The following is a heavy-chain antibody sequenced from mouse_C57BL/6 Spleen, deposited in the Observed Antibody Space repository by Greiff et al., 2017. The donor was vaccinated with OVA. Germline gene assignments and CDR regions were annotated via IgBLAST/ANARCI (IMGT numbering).Heavy chain of an antibody. J-gene: IGHJ2*01. CDR1: GFTFSSYT. Sequence: EVLLVESGGGLVKPGGSLKLSCAASGFTFSSYTMSWVRQTPEKRLEWVATISGGGGNTYYPDSVKGRFTISRDNAKNTLYLQMSRLRSEDTALYYCARQRELPFDYWGQGTTLTVSS. CDR3: ARQRELPFDY. CDR2: ISGGGGNT. V-gene: IGHV5-9*01.